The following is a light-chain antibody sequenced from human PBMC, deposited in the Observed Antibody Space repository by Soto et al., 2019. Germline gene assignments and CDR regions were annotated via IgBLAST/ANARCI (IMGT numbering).Light chain of an antibody. Sequence: EIVLTQSPDTLSVSPGERATLSCRASQSVSSNFLAWYQQKPGQPPRLLIYGASSGATDIPDRISGSGSGTDFTLTFSRLEPEDVAVYYCQQYGSSPFTFGQGTRLEIK. CDR3: QQYGSSPFT. J-gene: IGKJ5*01. CDR2: GAS. V-gene: IGKV3-20*01. CDR1: QSVSSNF.